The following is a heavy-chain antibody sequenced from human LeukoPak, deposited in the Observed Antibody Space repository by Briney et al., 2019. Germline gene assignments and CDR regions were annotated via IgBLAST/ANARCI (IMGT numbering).Heavy chain of an antibody. V-gene: IGHV3-23*01. J-gene: IGHJ4*02. Sequence: GGSLRLSCAASGFTFSSYAMSWVRQAPGKGLEWVSAISGSGGSTYYADSVEGRFTISRDNSKNTLYLQMNSLRAEDTAVYYCAKDRLLSTYHDILTGFDYWGQGTLVTVSS. D-gene: IGHD3-9*01. CDR3: AKDRLLSTYHDILTGFDY. CDR2: ISGSGGST. CDR1: GFTFSSYA.